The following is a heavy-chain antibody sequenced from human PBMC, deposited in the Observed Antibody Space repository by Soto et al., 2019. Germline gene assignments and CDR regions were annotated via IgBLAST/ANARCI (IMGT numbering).Heavy chain of an antibody. CDR2: VSGDGSST. Sequence: GGSLRLSCAASGFTFSSSWMHWVRQAPGKGLVWVSRVSGDGSSTNYADSVKGRFTISRDNSKNTLYLQMNSLRAEDTAVYYCAKDSEGYCSGGSCSSEGYYYYGMDVWGQGTTVTVSS. CDR3: AKDSEGYCSGGSCSSEGYYYYGMDV. V-gene: IGHV3-74*01. D-gene: IGHD2-15*01. CDR1: GFTFSSSW. J-gene: IGHJ6*02.